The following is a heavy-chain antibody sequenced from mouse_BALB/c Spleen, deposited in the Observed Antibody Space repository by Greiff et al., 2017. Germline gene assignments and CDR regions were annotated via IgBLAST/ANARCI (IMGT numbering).Heavy chain of an antibody. CDR2: ISSGGST. J-gene: IGHJ4*01. V-gene: IGHV5-6-5*01. Sequence: DVKLVESGGGLVKPGGSLKLSCAASGFTFSSYAMSWVRQTPEKRLEWVASISSGGSTYYPDSVKGRFTISRDNARNILYLQMSSLRSEDTAMYYCARPLSDAMDYWGQGTSVTVSS. CDR1: GFTFSSYA. D-gene: IGHD6-5*01. CDR3: ARPLSDAMDY.